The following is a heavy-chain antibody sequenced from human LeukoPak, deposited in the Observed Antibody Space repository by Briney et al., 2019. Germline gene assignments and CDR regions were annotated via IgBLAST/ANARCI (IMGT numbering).Heavy chain of an antibody. Sequence: GGSLRLSCAASGFAFSNYGMHWVRQAPGKGLEWVAVIWYDESDRYYGDSVKGRFTISRDNSKNTLYPQMNSLRAEDTAVYYCARDTRGRDLDYWGQGTLVTVSS. J-gene: IGHJ4*02. D-gene: IGHD3-16*01. CDR3: ARDTRGRDLDY. CDR1: GFAFSNYG. V-gene: IGHV3-33*01. CDR2: IWYDESDR.